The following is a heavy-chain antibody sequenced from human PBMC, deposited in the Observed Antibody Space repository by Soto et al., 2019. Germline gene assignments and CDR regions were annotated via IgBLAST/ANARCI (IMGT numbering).Heavy chain of an antibody. J-gene: IGHJ6*02. D-gene: IGHD6-6*01. Sequence: PSETLSLTCAVSGGSISSTNWWSWVRQPPGKGREWIGEIYHSGSTNYNPSLKSRVTISVDKSKNQFSLKLSSVTAADTAVYYCARGDWGSSRPQHYYSYGMDVWGPGNKVTLFS. CDR3: ARGDWGSSRPQHYYSYGMDV. CDR1: GGSISSTNW. CDR2: IYHSGST. V-gene: IGHV4-4*02.